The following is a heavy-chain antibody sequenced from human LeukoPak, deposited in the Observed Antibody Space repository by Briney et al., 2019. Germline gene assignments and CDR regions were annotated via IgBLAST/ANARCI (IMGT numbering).Heavy chain of an antibody. Sequence: SGGSLRLSCAASGFTFDTHHMSWVRQAPGKGLEWLSDITGSGGTTHYSGSVTGRFTISRDNSKNTLYLQMDSLRAEDTAVYYCARDQALQLVGDTWGQGTLVSVSS. CDR1: GFTFDTHH. D-gene: IGHD6-13*01. CDR3: ARDQALQLVGDT. J-gene: IGHJ5*02. V-gene: IGHV3-23*01. CDR2: ITGSGGTT.